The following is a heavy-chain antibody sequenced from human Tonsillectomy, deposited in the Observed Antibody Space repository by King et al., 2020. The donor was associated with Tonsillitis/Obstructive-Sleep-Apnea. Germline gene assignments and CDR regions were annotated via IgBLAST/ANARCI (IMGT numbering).Heavy chain of an antibody. CDR1: GFNVSNIY. Sequence: VQLVESGGGLVQPGGSLRLSCAASGFNVSNIYMSWVRQTPGKGLEWVSVIYGGGVTYYADSVKGRFTISRHNSNNTLYLQMSSLRVEDTAVYYCAARERMYSYNNYYYYMDVWGKGTTVTVSS. CDR3: AARERMYSYNNYYYYMDV. J-gene: IGHJ6*03. D-gene: IGHD1-26*01. CDR2: IYGGGVT. V-gene: IGHV3-53*04.